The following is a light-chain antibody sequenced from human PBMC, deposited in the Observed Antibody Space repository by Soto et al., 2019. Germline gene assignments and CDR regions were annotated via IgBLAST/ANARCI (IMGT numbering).Light chain of an antibody. CDR2: WAS. CDR3: QQYYRAPQLT. Sequence: DIVMTQSPDSLAVSLGERATINCKSSQSVLYSSNNKNYLAWYQQRPGQPPKLLISWASTRESGVPDRFNGSGSGTDFTLTISSLQAEDVAVYYCQQYYRAPQLTFGGGTKVDIK. V-gene: IGKV4-1*01. CDR1: QSVLYSSNNKNY. J-gene: IGKJ4*01.